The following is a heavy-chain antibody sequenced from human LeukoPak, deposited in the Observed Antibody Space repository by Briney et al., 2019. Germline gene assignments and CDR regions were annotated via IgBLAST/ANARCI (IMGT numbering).Heavy chain of an antibody. D-gene: IGHD4-17*01. CDR1: GYTFTSYA. V-gene: IGHV7-4-1*02. Sequence: ASVKVSCKASGYTFTSYAMNWVRQAPGQGLEWMGWINTNTGNPTYAQGFTGRFVFSLDTSVSTAYLQISSLKAEDTAVYYCARYGDFTDYYYYGMDVWGQGTTVTVS. J-gene: IGHJ6*02. CDR2: INTNTGNP. CDR3: ARYGDFTDYYYYGMDV.